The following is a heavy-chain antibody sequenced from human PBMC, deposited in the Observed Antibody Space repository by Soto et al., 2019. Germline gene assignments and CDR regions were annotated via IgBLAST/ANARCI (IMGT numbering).Heavy chain of an antibody. Sequence: QLQLQESGPGLVKPSETLSLTCTVSGGSISSSSYYWGWIRQPPGKGLEWIGSIYYSGSTYYNPSLKSRVTISVDTSKNQFSLKLSSVTAADTAVYYCARLALGYYYYYMDVWGKGTTVTVSS. V-gene: IGHV4-39*01. CDR3: ARLALGYYYYYMDV. CDR1: GGSISSSSYY. D-gene: IGHD3-16*01. CDR2: IYYSGST. J-gene: IGHJ6*03.